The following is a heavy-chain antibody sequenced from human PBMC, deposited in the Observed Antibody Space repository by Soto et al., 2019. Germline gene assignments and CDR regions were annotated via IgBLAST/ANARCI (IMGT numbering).Heavy chain of an antibody. J-gene: IGHJ4*02. V-gene: IGHV4-38-2*01. Sequence: SETLSLTCAVSGYSISNGYYWGWIRQPPGKGLEWIGSIYHTGSTYYNPSLKSRVTIPVDTSKNQFSLKLSSVTAADTAVYYCARRHSSNWYGLDYWGQGTLVTVSS. CDR2: IYHTGST. CDR3: ARRHSSNWYGLDY. CDR1: GYSISNGYY. D-gene: IGHD6-13*01.